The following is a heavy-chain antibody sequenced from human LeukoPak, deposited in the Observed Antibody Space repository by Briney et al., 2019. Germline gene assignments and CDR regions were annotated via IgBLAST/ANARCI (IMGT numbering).Heavy chain of an antibody. D-gene: IGHD6-13*01. J-gene: IGHJ4*02. CDR3: ANGYISTWFYFDY. CDR1: GFTFSNYA. CDR2: ISGGGHST. V-gene: IGHV3-23*01. Sequence: GGSLRLSCVASGFTFSNYAMNWVRQAPGKGLDWVSTISGGGHSTSYADSVKGRFTISRDDSKNTLHLQMNSLRAEDTAVYYCANGYISTWFYFDYWGQGALVTVSS.